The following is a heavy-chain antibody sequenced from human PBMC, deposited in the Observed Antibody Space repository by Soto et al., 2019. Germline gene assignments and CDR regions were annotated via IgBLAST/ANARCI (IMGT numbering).Heavy chain of an antibody. V-gene: IGHV3-23*01. CDR1: GFTFASYA. D-gene: IGHD3-22*01. Sequence: TGGSLRLSCAASGFTFASYAIGWVRQAPGKGLEWVSTISGSGGATYYADSVKGRFTISRDNSKNTLFLQMNSLRAEDTAIYYCAKDSAYYNSRGYDYWGQGTLVTVSS. CDR3: AKDSAYYNSRGYDY. CDR2: ISGSGGAT. J-gene: IGHJ4*02.